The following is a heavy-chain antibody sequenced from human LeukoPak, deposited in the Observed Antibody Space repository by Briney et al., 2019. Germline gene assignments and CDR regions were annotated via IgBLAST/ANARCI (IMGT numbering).Heavy chain of an antibody. D-gene: IGHD6-13*01. V-gene: IGHV1-18*01. CDR1: GYSSTNYG. J-gene: IGHJ5*02. CDR2: IHIYRGNT. CDR3: ARDVGITVADSFDP. Sequence: GASVTVSCKASGYSSTNYGISWVRQAPGQGLEWMGWIHIYRGNTNYAQKFQGRATMTTDTSTSTVYMEVRGLRSDDTAMYYCARDVGITVADSFDPWGQGTLVTVSS.